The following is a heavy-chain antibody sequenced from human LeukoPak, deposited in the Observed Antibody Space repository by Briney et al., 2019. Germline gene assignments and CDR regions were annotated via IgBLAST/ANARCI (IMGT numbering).Heavy chain of an antibody. CDR2: ISSSSSYI. J-gene: IGHJ6*03. Sequence: GGSLRLSCAASGFTFISYGMHWVRQAPGKGLEWVSSISSSSSYIYYADSVKGRFTISRDNAKNSLYLQMNSLRAEDTAVYYCARGSGDYYMDVWGKGTTVTVSS. V-gene: IGHV3-21*01. CDR3: ARGSGDYYMDV. CDR1: GFTFISYG.